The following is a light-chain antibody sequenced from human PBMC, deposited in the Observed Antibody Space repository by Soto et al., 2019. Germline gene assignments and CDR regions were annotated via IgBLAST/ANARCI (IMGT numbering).Light chain of an antibody. CDR1: NLGDKF. V-gene: IGLV3-1*01. Sequence: SSELTQPPSVSVAPGQTASITCSGDNLGDKFVCWYQQRPGQSPVLVVYQNTSRPSGIPERLSGSNSGNTATLTISGTQAMAEADYYCQAWDSSTAFFGGGTKLTVL. J-gene: IGLJ2*01. CDR3: QAWDSSTAF. CDR2: QNT.